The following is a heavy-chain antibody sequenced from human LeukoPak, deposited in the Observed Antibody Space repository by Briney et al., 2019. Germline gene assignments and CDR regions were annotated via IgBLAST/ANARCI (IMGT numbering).Heavy chain of an antibody. Sequence: GRSLRLSCAASGFTFSSYGMHWVRQAPGKGLEWVAVIWYGGSNKYYADSVKGRFTISRDNSKNTLYLQMNSLRAEDTAVYYCAKDQCSNYVFDYWGQGTLVTVSS. V-gene: IGHV3-30*18. CDR1: GFTFSSYG. CDR2: IWYGGSNK. CDR3: AKDQCSNYVFDY. J-gene: IGHJ4*02. D-gene: IGHD4-11*01.